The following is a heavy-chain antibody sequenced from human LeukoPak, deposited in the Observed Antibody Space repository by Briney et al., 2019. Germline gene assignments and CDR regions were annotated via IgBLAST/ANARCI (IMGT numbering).Heavy chain of an antibody. J-gene: IGHJ6*03. CDR3: AKGYGSYSSSAERYYHYYMDV. V-gene: IGHV4-59*01. CDR1: GGSISSYY. D-gene: IGHD6-13*01. Sequence: PSETLSLTCTVSGGSISSYYWSWIRQPPGKGLEWIGYIYYSGSTNYNASLKSRVSISVDKSTTQFSLKLSSVTAADTAVYYCAKGYGSYSSSAERYYHYYMDVWGKGTTVTVSS. CDR2: IYYSGST.